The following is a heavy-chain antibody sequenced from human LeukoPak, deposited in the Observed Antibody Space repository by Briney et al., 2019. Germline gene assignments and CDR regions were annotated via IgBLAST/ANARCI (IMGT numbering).Heavy chain of an antibody. CDR2: IYYSGST. CDR1: GVSISSGGYY. D-gene: IGHD4-17*01. CDR3: ARVATTVSYFDY. J-gene: IGHJ4*02. V-gene: IGHV4-31*03. Sequence: SRTLSLTCTVSGVSISSGGYYWSWIRQHPGKGLEWIGYIYYSGSTYYNPSLKSRVTISVDTSKNQFSLKLSSVTAADTAVYYCARVATTVSYFDYWGQGTLVTVSS.